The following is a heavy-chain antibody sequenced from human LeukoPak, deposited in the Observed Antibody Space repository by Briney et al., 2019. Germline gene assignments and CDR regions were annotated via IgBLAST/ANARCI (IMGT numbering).Heavy chain of an antibody. Sequence: NSSETLSLTCTVSGGSVGSYYGSWVRQPPGKRLEWLGYIYNSGGTNYNPSLNGRVTISVDTSKSQFSLNLSSVTAADTAVYYCARRHHYYYYMDVWGKGTTVTVSS. CDR3: ARRHHYYYYMDV. CDR2: IYNSGGT. CDR1: GGSVGSYY. J-gene: IGHJ6*03. V-gene: IGHV4-4*09.